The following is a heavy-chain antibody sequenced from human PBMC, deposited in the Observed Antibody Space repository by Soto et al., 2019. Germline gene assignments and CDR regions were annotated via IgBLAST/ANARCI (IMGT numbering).Heavy chain of an antibody. Sequence: GGSLRLSCAASGFTFSSYSLQWVRQAPGKGLEWVAVISYDGSNKYYADSVKGRFTISRDNSKNTLYLQMNSLRAEDTAVYYCAKSSVIVGASYFDYWGQGTLVTVSS. CDR1: GFTFSSYS. CDR2: ISYDGSNK. D-gene: IGHD1-26*01. J-gene: IGHJ4*02. CDR3: AKSSVIVGASYFDY. V-gene: IGHV3-30*18.